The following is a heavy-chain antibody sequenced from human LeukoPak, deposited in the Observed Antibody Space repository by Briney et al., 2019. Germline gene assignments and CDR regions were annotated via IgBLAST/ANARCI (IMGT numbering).Heavy chain of an antibody. CDR2: INHSGST. CDR3: VRDLGRESIFDY. Sequence: SETLSLTCAVYGGSFSGYYWSWIRQPPGKGLEWIGEINHSGSTNYNPSLKSRVTISVDTSKNQFSLKLSSVTAADTAVYYCVRDLGRESIFDYWGQGTLVTVSS. CDR1: GGSFSGYY. D-gene: IGHD7-27*01. V-gene: IGHV4-34*01. J-gene: IGHJ4*02.